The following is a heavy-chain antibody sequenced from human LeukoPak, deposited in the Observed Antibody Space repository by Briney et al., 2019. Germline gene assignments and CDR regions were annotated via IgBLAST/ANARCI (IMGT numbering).Heavy chain of an antibody. D-gene: IGHD6-13*01. Sequence: ASVKVSCKASGYTFTGYYTHWVRQAPGQGLEWMGWINPNSGGTNYAQKFQGRVTMTRDTSISTAYMELSRLRSDDTAVYYCARSGGFAAAAGDYWGQGTLVTVSS. V-gene: IGHV1-2*02. CDR3: ARSGGFAAAAGDY. CDR1: GYTFTGYY. CDR2: INPNSGGT. J-gene: IGHJ4*02.